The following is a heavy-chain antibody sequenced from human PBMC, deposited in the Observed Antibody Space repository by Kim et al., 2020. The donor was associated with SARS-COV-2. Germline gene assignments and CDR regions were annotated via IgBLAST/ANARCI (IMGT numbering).Heavy chain of an antibody. CDR2: MNPNSGNT. CDR1: GYTFTSYD. J-gene: IGHJ4*02. V-gene: IGHV1-8*01. D-gene: IGHD3-10*01. CDR3: ARFGYYGSGSYYKGIVY. Sequence: ASVKVSCKASGYTFTSYDINWVRQATGQGLEWMGWMNPNSGNTGYAQKFQGRVTMTRNTSISTAYMELSSLRSEDTAVYYCARFGYYGSGSYYKGIVYWGQETLGTVSS.